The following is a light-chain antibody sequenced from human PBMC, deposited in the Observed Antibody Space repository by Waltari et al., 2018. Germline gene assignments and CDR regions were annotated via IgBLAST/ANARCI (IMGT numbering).Light chain of an antibody. CDR1: QSVSTY. CDR2: DSS. Sequence: EIVLTQSPATLSLSPRERDPLSCRASQSVSTYLAWYQQRPGQPPRLLIYDSSFRATGIPARFSGSGSETDFTLTISSLEPEDFAVYYCQQRYKWPLTFGGGSKVEI. J-gene: IGKJ4*01. CDR3: QQRYKWPLT. V-gene: IGKV3-11*01.